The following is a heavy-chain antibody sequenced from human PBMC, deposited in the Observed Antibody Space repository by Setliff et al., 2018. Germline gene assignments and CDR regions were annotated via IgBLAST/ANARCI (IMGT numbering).Heavy chain of an antibody. J-gene: IGHJ6*03. CDR3: VRDDVRGYYMDV. D-gene: IGHD3-10*02. Sequence: GGSLRLSCAASGFTFSTYTMNWVRQAPGKGLEWVASIDTSSSYIYYADSVKGRFTISRDNAKNSLYLQMNSLRAEDTAVYYCVRDDVRGYYMDVWGKGTTVTVSS. CDR1: GFTFSTYT. V-gene: IGHV3-21*01. CDR2: IDTSSSYI.